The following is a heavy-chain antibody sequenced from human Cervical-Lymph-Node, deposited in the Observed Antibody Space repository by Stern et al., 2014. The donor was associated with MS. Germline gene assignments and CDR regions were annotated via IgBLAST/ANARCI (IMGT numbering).Heavy chain of an antibody. J-gene: IGHJ4*02. V-gene: IGHV1-69*01. Sequence: QLQLQESGAEVKKPGSSVKVSCKASGGTFSSYAISWVRQAPGQGLEWMGGIIPIFGTANYAQKFQGRVTITADESTSTAYMELSSLRSEDTAVYYCARERQGTYGDYNGYWGQGTLVTVSS. CDR1: GGTFSSYA. D-gene: IGHD4-17*01. CDR3: ARERQGTYGDYNGY. CDR2: IIPIFGTA.